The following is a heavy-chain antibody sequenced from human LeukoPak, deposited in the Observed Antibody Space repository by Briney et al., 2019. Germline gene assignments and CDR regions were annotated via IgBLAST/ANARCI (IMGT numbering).Heavy chain of an antibody. J-gene: IGHJ4*02. D-gene: IGHD3-9*01. V-gene: IGHV3-11*01. Sequence: PGGSLRLSCAASGFTFSDYYMSWIRQAPGKGLEWVSYISSSGSTIYYADSVKGRFTISRDNAKNSLYLQMNSLRAEDTAVYYCARDRSRWYFDWSASFDYWGQGTLVTVSS. CDR1: GFTFSDYY. CDR3: ARDRSRWYFDWSASFDY. CDR2: ISSSGSTI.